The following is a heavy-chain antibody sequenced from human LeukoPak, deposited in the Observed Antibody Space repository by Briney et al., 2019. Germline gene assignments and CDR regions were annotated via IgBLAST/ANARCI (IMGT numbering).Heavy chain of an antibody. Sequence: ASVKVSCKASGYTFTSYAMHWVRQAPGQRLEWMGWINAGNGNTKYSQKFQGRVTITRDTSASTAYMELSSLRSEDTAVCYCARGTGQANAFDIWGQGTMVTVSS. D-gene: IGHD3-10*01. J-gene: IGHJ3*02. V-gene: IGHV1-3*01. CDR2: INAGNGNT. CDR1: GYTFTSYA. CDR3: ARGTGQANAFDI.